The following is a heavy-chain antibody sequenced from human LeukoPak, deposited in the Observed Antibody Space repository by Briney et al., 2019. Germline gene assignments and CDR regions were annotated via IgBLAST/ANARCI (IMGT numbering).Heavy chain of an antibody. V-gene: IGHV3-7*04. J-gene: IGHJ4*02. CDR2: IKRDGSET. CDR3: ARDAGTFDWSGGYFDC. Sequence: PGGSLRLSCAPSGFTFSNHWMSWVRQAPGKGLEGVANIKRDGSETHYVDSVKGRFTISRDNAKNSLYLQMNSLRAEDTAVYYCARDAGTFDWSGGYFDCWGQGTLVTVSS. CDR1: GFTFSNHW. D-gene: IGHD3-9*01.